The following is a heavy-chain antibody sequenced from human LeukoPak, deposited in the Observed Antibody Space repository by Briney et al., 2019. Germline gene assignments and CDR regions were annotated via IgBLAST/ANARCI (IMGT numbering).Heavy chain of an antibody. J-gene: IGHJ6*03. CDR3: ARGSRVTIFGVVIKYYYYYMDV. CDR1: GGPISSYY. D-gene: IGHD3-3*01. V-gene: IGHV4-4*07. CDR2: IYTSGST. Sequence: KPSETLSLTCTVSGGPISSYYWSWIRQPAGKGLEWIGRIYTSGSTNYNPSLKSRVTMSVDTSKNQFSLKLSSVTAADTAVYYCARGSRVTIFGVVIKYYYYYMDVWGKGTTVTVSS.